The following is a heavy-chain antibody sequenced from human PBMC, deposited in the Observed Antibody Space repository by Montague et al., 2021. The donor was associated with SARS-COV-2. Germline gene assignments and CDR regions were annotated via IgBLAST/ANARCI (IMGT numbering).Heavy chain of an antibody. D-gene: IGHD2-21*01. CDR1: GLTVSANY. CDR2: ISGGDTT. CDR3: ARDVGAYSGRPSAFDI. Sequence: SLRLSCAASGLTVSANYMNWVRQAPGKGLEWVSVISGGDTTYYSDAVKGRFTISRHTSRNTLFLEMNSLTAEDTAVYYCARDVGAYSGRPSAFDIWGQGTLVTVAS. V-gene: IGHV3-53*04. J-gene: IGHJ3*02.